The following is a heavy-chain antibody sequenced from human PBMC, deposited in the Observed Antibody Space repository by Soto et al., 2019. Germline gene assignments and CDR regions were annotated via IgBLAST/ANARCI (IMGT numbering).Heavy chain of an antibody. D-gene: IGHD3-3*01. J-gene: IGHJ4*02. V-gene: IGHV3-33*01. CDR2: IWYDGSNK. CDR3: ARDLNKRGSGFWSGYSHFDY. CDR1: GFTFSSYG. Sequence: PGGSLRLSCAASGFTFSSYGMHWVRQAPGKGLEWVAVIWYDGSNKYYADSVKGRFTISRDNSKNTLYLQMNSLRAEDTAVYYCARDLNKRGSGFWSGYSHFDYWGQGTLVTVSS.